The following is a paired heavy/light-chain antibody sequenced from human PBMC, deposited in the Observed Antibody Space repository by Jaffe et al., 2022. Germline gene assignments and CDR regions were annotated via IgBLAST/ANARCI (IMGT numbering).Light chain of an antibody. CDR3: QQYARSPHA. CDR1: QRLNSDS. V-gene: IGKV3-20*01. Sequence: IVLTQSPGSLSLSPGERATLSCRASQRLNSDSLAWFQQKPGQAPRLLIYGASSRATGIADRFSGSGSGTDFSLTISRLEPEDVAVYYCQQYARSPHAFGQGTKLEIK. CDR2: GAS. J-gene: IGKJ2*01.
Heavy chain of an antibody. CDR2: IRNKANRGTT. CDR3: TREYFDSNGYRVEFAP. Sequence: EVQLVESGGDLVQPGRSLRLSCTASGFTVGDVAMSWVRQAPGKGLEWVGIIRNKANRGTTDYAASVKGRFSISRDDSRSIAYLQMNSLTTEDTGVYYCTREYFDSNGYRVEFAPWGQGTLVTVSA. J-gene: IGHJ5*02. V-gene: IGHV3-49*04. CDR1: GFTVGDVA. D-gene: IGHD3-22*01.